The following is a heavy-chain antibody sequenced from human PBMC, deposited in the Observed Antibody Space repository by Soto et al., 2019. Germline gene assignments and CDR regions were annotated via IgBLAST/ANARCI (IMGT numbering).Heavy chain of an antibody. D-gene: IGHD7-27*01. J-gene: IGHJ4*01. CDR2: ISTSGTS. CDR1: GGSSSDYY. V-gene: IGHV4-4*07. CDR3: AREPPDWTIYWGYFEF. Sequence: ETLSRTCPVSGGSSSDYYWSWIRQPAGKGLEWIGLISTSGTSNYNPSLESRVTMSVDSSKNQFSLRLSSVTAADTAVYYCAREPPDWTIYWGYFEFWGQGTL.